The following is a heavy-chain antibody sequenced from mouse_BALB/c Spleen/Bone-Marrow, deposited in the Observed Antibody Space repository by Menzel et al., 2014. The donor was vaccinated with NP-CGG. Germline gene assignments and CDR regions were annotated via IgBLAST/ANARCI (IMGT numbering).Heavy chain of an antibody. V-gene: IGHV1S29*02. CDR1: GYTFTDYN. D-gene: IGHD2-4*01. CDR2: IWPYNGGT. Sequence: VQLQQSGPELVKPGASVKISCKASGYTFTDYNMHWVKQSHGKSLEWIGYIWPYNGGTGYNQKFKSKATLTVDNSSSTAYMELRSLTSEDSAVYYCARSEGYDYDWFAYWGQGTLVTVSA. CDR3: ARSEGYDYDWFAY. J-gene: IGHJ3*01.